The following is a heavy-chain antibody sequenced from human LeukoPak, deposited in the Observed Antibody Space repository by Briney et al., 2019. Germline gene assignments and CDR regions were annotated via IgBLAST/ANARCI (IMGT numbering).Heavy chain of an antibody. CDR3: ARDHLWYSSGWYVY. J-gene: IGHJ4*02. CDR1: GYTFTSYG. Sequence: ASVKVSCKATGYTFTSYGITWVRQAPGQGLEWLGWISAYNGNTNYAQKFQGRVTMTTDTSTSTAYMELRSLRSDDTAVYYCARDHLWYSSGWYVYWGQGTLVTVSS. D-gene: IGHD6-19*01. V-gene: IGHV1-18*01. CDR2: ISAYNGNT.